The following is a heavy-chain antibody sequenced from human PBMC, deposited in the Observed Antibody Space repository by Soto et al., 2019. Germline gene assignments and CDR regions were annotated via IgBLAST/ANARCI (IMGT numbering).Heavy chain of an antibody. CDR2: IYYSGNT. J-gene: IGHJ5*02. CDR1: GDSISSGTYY. V-gene: IGHV4-31*03. Sequence: QVQLQESGPGLVEPSQTLSLTCTVSGDSISSGTYYWSWIRQHPGKGLEWIGYIYYSGNTYYNPSLKSRVTISVDTSKNQFSLKLSSVTAADTAVYYCARAEPDGWFDPWGQGTLVTVSS. CDR3: ARAEPDGWFDP.